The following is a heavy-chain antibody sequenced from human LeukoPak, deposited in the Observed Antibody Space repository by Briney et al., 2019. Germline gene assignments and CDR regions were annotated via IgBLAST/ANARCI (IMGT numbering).Heavy chain of an antibody. J-gene: IGHJ3*02. Sequence: GASVKVSCKASGYTFTGYYMHWVRQAPGQGLEWMGWINPNSGGTNYAQKFQGRVTMTRDTSISTAYMELSRLRSDDTAVYYCAREDTAMVYYYYDSSGYYPSAFDIWGQGTMVTVSS. CDR3: AREDTAMVYYYYDSSGYYPSAFDI. CDR1: GYTFTGYY. D-gene: IGHD3-22*01. CDR2: INPNSGGT. V-gene: IGHV1-2*02.